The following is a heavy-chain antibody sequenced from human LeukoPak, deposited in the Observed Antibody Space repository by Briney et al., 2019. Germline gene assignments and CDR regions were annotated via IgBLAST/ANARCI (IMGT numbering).Heavy chain of an antibody. CDR1: GFTFSSYW. D-gene: IGHD3-10*01. CDR3: VRERFHGSGAPKFDF. Sequence: GGSLRLSCAASGFTFSSYWMSWVRQAPGKGLEWVANIKQDGSEKYYVDSVKGRFTISRDNAKNSLHLQVNSLRAEDTAVYYCVRERFHGSGAPKFDFWGQGTLVTVSS. J-gene: IGHJ4*02. CDR2: IKQDGSEK. V-gene: IGHV3-7*01.